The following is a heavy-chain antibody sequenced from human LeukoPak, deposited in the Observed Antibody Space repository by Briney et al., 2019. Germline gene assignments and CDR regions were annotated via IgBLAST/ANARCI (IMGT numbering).Heavy chain of an antibody. Sequence: SQTLSLXCTVSGGSISSGSYYWSWIRQPAGKGLEWIGRIYTSGSTNYNPSLKSRVTISVDTSKNQFSLKLSSVTAADTAVYYCARGITIFGVVINYYYMDVWGKGTTVTVSS. D-gene: IGHD3-3*01. V-gene: IGHV4-61*02. CDR1: GGSISSGSYY. J-gene: IGHJ6*03. CDR2: IYTSGST. CDR3: ARGITIFGVVINYYYMDV.